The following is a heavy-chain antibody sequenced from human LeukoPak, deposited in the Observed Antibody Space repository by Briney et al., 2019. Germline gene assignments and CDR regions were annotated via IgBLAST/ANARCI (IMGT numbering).Heavy chain of an antibody. V-gene: IGHV1-8*01. Sequence: ASVKVSCKASGYTFTSYDINWARQATGQGLEWMGWMNPNSGNTGYAQKFQGRVTMTRNTSISTAYMELSSLRSEDTAVYYCAKGGDFWSGYYGFDPWGQGTLVTVSS. CDR3: AKGGDFWSGYYGFDP. CDR2: MNPNSGNT. D-gene: IGHD3-3*01. J-gene: IGHJ5*02. CDR1: GYTFTSYD.